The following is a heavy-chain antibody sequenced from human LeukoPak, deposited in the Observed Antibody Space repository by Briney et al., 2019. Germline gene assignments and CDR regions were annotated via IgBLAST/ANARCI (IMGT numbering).Heavy chain of an antibody. CDR3: ARSSSSGYYHYFDY. Sequence: SETLSLTCTVSGGSISSYYWSWIRQPAGKGLEWIGRIYTSGSTNYNPSLKSRVTISVDKSKNQFSLKLSSVTAADTAVYYCARSSSSGYYHYFDYWGQGTLVTVSS. CDR2: IYTSGST. CDR1: GGSISSYY. J-gene: IGHJ4*02. D-gene: IGHD3-22*01. V-gene: IGHV4-4*07.